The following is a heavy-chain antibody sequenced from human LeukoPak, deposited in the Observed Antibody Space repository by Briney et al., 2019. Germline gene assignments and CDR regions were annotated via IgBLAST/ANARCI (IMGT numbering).Heavy chain of an antibody. CDR2: ISYDGSNK. D-gene: IGHD2-21*02. CDR3: AKDRSLIVVVTGTLDY. V-gene: IGHV3-30*04. CDR1: GFTFSSYA. J-gene: IGHJ4*02. Sequence: GTSLRLSCAASGFTFSSYAMHWVRQAPGKGLEWVAVISYDGSNKYYADSVKGRFTISRDNSKNTLYLQMNSLRAEDTAVYYCAKDRSLIVVVTGTLDYWGQGTLVTVSS.